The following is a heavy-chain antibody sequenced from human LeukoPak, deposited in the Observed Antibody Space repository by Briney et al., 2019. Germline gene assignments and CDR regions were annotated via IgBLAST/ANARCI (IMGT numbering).Heavy chain of an antibody. V-gene: IGHV3-30*03. D-gene: IGHD3-3*01. CDR3: ARDLSTYYTYDY. J-gene: IGHJ4*02. Sequence: PGMSLRLSCAASGFSFNNHGMHWVRQAPGKGLEWVAVISYDATNIEYADSVKGRLIISRDNSNNALYLQMNSLRPDDTALYYCARDLSTYYTYDYWSRGTLVTVSS. CDR1: GFSFNNHG. CDR2: ISYDATNI.